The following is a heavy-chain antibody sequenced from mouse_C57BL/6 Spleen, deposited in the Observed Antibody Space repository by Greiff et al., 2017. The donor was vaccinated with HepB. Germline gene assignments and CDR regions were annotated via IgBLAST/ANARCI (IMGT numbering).Heavy chain of an antibody. J-gene: IGHJ1*03. CDR2: IDPSDSET. D-gene: IGHD1-1*01. V-gene: IGHV1-52*01. CDR3: ARSGVVATRWYFDV. Sequence: QVHVKQPGAELVRPGSSVKLSCKASGYTFTSYWMNWVKQRPIQGLEWIGNIDPSDSETHYNQKFKDKATLTVDKSSSTAYMQLSSLTSEDSAVYYCARSGVVATRWYFDVWGTGTTVTVSS. CDR1: GYTFTSYW.